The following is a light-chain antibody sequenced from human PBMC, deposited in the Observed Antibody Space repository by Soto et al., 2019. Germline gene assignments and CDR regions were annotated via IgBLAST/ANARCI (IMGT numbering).Light chain of an antibody. CDR2: DVS. J-gene: IGLJ2*01. Sequence: QSVLTQPASVSGSPGQSITISCTGTSSDVGGYKYVSWYQQPPGKAPKLMIYDVSNRPSGVSNRFSGSKSGNTASLTISGLQAEDEADYYCSSYTGSSTYVVFGGGTKLTVL. CDR3: SSYTGSSTYVV. CDR1: SSDVGGYKY. V-gene: IGLV2-14*01.